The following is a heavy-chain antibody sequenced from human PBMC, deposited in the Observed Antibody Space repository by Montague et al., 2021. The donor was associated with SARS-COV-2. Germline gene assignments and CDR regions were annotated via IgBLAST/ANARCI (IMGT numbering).Heavy chain of an antibody. CDR2: IYRGGNT. CDR3: ASTAGGVVHMWTPKYSDY. D-gene: IGHD3-10*01. J-gene: IGHJ4*02. Sequence: SLRLSCAASEFIVSANYMSWVRQTPRKGLEWVAVIYRGGNTHYSDSVKGRFTISRDNSKNTLYLQMNRLRAEDAGLYYCASTAGGVVHMWTPKYSDYWGQGTLVTVSS. CDR1: EFIVSANY. V-gene: IGHV3-66*01.